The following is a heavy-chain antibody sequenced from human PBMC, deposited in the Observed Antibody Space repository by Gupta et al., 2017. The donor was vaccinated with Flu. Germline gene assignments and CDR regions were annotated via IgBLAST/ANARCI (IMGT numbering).Heavy chain of an antibody. CDR3: ARLATYVLDDAFDV. J-gene: IGHJ3*01. D-gene: IGHD3-10*02. Sequence: EVRLVQSGAEVKKPGESLKISCKSSGYSFTDYWIGWVRQMPGKGLEWMGIIYPGDSDTTYSPSFQGQVTISVDKSLTTAYLQWSSLKASDTGIYYCARLATYVLDDAFDVWGQGTMVNVSP. CDR1: GYSFTDYW. V-gene: IGHV5-51*01. CDR2: IYPGDSDT.